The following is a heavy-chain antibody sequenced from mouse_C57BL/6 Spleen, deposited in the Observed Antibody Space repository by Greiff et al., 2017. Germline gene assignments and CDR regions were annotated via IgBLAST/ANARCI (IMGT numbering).Heavy chain of an antibody. CDR3: ARMNPYYFDY. V-gene: IGHV3-6*01. CDR2: LSYDGSN. Sequence: EVKLQESGPGLVKPSQSLSLTCSVTGYSITSGYYWNWIRQFPGNKLEWMGYLSYDGSNNYNPSLKNRISITRDTSKNQFFLKLNSVTTEDTATYYCARMNPYYFDYWGQGTTLTVSS. J-gene: IGHJ2*01. CDR1: GYSITSGYY.